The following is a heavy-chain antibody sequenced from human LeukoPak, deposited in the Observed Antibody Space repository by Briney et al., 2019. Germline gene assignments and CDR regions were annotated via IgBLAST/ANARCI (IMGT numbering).Heavy chain of an antibody. CDR1: GFTVSSNY. J-gene: IGHJ4*02. CDR3: ARGGPDYSNFGDY. D-gene: IGHD4-4*01. V-gene: IGHV3-66*01. CDR2: IYSGGST. Sequence: GGSLRLSCAASGFTVSSNYMSWVRQAPGKGLEWVSIIYSGGSTFYADSVRGRFTISRDNSKNTVYLEMSSLRGEDTAAYYCARGGPDYSNFGDYWGQGTLVTVSS.